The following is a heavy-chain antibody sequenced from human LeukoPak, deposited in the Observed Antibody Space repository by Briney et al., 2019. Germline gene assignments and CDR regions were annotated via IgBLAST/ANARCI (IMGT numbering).Heavy chain of an antibody. CDR3: ARWEQQLVSGGFDP. D-gene: IGHD6-13*01. V-gene: IGHV4-34*01. J-gene: IGHJ5*02. CDR1: GGSFSGYY. Sequence: ASETLSLTCAVYGGSFSGYYWSWIRQPPGKGLEWIGEINHSGSTNYNPSLKSRVTISVDTSKNQFSLKLSSVTAADTAVYYCARWEQQLVSGGFDPWGQGTLVTVSS. CDR2: INHSGST.